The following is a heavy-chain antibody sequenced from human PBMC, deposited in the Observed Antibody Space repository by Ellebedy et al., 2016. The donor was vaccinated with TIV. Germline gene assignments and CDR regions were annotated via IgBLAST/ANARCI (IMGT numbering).Heavy chain of an antibody. CDR1: GGSFSGYY. CDR2: IYYTGTT. CDR3: ARDGGYCSGGSCPVDY. J-gene: IGHJ4*02. V-gene: IGHV4-31*11. Sequence: SETLSLXXAVYGGSFSGYYWSWIRQHPGKGLEWIGYIYYTGTTYYNPSLKSRVTISVDTSKNQFSLKLSSVTAADTAVYYCARDGGYCSGGSCPVDYWGQGTLVTVS. D-gene: IGHD2-15*01.